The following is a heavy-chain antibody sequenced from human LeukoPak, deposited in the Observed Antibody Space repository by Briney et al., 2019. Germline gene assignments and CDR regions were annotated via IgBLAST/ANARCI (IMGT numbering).Heavy chain of an antibody. V-gene: IGHV5-51*01. Sequence: GASLKTSCKGSEYSFTSYWIGWGRQMPGKGLEWMGIIYPGDSDTRSSPSFQGQVTISADKSISTAYLQWSSLNDSAPALYYCAGRLATEDAFDIWGQGTMVTVSS. D-gene: IGHD1-14*01. CDR2: IYPGDSDT. CDR3: AGRLATEDAFDI. J-gene: IGHJ3*02. CDR1: EYSFTSYW.